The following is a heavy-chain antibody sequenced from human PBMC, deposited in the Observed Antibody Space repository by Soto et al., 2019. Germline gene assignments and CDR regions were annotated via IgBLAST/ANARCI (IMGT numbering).Heavy chain of an antibody. Sequence: GGSLRLSCAASGFTFSSYAMHWVRQAPGKGLEWVAVISYDGSNKYYADSVKGRFTISRDNSKNTLYLQMNSMRAEDTDVYYCASSRIAARDYWGQGTLVTVSS. D-gene: IGHD6-6*01. CDR1: GFTFSSYA. CDR2: ISYDGSNK. J-gene: IGHJ4*02. V-gene: IGHV3-30-3*01. CDR3: ASSRIAARDY.